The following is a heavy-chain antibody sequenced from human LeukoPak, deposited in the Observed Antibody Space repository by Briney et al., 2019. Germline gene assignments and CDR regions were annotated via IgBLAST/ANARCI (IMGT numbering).Heavy chain of an antibody. J-gene: IGHJ3*02. CDR2: IKQGGSEK. CDR3: ARPHIVVVPAAILDHDAFDI. Sequence: GGSLRLSCAASGFTFSSYWMSWVRQAPGKGLEWVANIKQGGSEKYYVDSVKGRFTISRDNAKNSLYLQRNSLRAEDTAVYYCARPHIVVVPAAILDHDAFDIWGQGTMVTVSS. V-gene: IGHV3-7*01. D-gene: IGHD2-2*01. CDR1: GFTFSSYW.